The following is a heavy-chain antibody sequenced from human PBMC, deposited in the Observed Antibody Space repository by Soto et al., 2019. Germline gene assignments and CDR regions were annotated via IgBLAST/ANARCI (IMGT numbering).Heavy chain of an antibody. CDR3: ARDPPGYSYGYGLGY. CDR1: GFTFSSYS. D-gene: IGHD5-18*01. Sequence: EVPLVESGGGLVKPGGSLSLSCAASGFTFSSYSMNWVRQAPGKGLEWVSSISSSSSYIYYADSVKGRFTSSRDNAKNSLYLQMKSLRAEDTAVYYCARDPPGYSYGYGLGYWGQGTLVTVSS. CDR2: ISSSSSYI. V-gene: IGHV3-21*01. J-gene: IGHJ4*02.